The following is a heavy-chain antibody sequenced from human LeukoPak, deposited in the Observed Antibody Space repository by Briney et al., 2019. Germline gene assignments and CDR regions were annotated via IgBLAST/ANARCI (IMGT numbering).Heavy chain of an antibody. D-gene: IGHD4-23*01. CDR2: INPNSGGT. CDR1: GYTFTGYY. V-gene: IGHV1-2*02. CDR3: ARAYGGNNYYYYGMDV. J-gene: IGHJ6*02. Sequence: ASVKVSCKASGYTFTGYYMHWVRQAPGQGLEWMGWINPNSGGTNYAQKFQGRVTMTRDTSISTAYMELSRLRSDDTAVYYCARAYGGNNYYYYGMDVWGRGTTVTVSS.